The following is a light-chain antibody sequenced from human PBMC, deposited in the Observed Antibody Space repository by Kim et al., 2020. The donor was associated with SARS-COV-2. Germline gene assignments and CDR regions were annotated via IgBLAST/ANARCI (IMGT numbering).Light chain of an antibody. CDR1: GLRNSF. J-gene: IGLJ3*02. V-gene: IGLV3-19*01. Sequence: SSELTQDPAVSVALGQTVTITCQGDGLRNSFATWYQQKPGQAPLLVFYGQNTRPSGIPDRFSGSRSGNAASLTISGAQAEDEADYYCHSRDSSGDHRVFGGGTKLTVL. CDR3: HSRDSSGDHRV. CDR2: GQN.